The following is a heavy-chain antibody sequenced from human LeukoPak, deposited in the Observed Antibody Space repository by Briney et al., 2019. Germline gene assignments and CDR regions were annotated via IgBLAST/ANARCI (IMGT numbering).Heavy chain of an antibody. D-gene: IGHD3-3*01. CDR2: IRQDGNER. Sequence: PGGSLRLSCAASGFTFSSYWMSWVRQAPGKGLEWVANIRQDGNERFYVDSVKGRFTISRDNAKNSVYLQMSSLRAEDTAVYYCARERQNKDFWSGGDYWGQGTLVTVSS. J-gene: IGHJ4*02. CDR1: GFTFSSYW. V-gene: IGHV3-7*01. CDR3: ARERQNKDFWSGGDY.